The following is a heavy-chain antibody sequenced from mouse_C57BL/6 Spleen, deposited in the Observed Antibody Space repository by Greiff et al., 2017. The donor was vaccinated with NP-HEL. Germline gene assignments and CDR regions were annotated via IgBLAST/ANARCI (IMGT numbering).Heavy chain of an antibody. CDR3: ARYTPYGSSYGYYAMDY. Sequence: EVQLVESGGGLVQPGGSLSLSCAASGFTFTDYYMSWVRQPPGKALEWLGFIRNKANGYTTEYSASVKGRFTISRDNSQSILYLQMNALRAEDSATYYCARYTPYGSSYGYYAMDYWGQGTSVTVSS. V-gene: IGHV7-3*01. CDR1: GFTFTDYY. CDR2: IRNKANGYTT. J-gene: IGHJ4*01. D-gene: IGHD1-1*01.